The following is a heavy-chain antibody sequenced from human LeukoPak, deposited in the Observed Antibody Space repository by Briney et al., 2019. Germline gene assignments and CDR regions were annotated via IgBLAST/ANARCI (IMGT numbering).Heavy chain of an antibody. CDR3: ARDPDYDFWSGYQVYYYYGMDV. CDR1: GFTFSSYS. V-gene: IGHV3-48*01. CDR2: ISSSSSTI. J-gene: IGHJ6*02. D-gene: IGHD3-3*01. Sequence: GGSLRLSCAASGFTFSSYSMNWVRQAPGKGLEWVSYISSSSSTIYYADSVKGRFTISRDNAKNSLYLQMNSLRAEDTAVYYCARDPDYDFWSGYQVYYYYGMDVWGQGTTVTVSS.